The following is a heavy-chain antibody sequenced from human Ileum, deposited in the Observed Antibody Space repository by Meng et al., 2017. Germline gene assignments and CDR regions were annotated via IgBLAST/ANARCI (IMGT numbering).Heavy chain of an antibody. V-gene: IGHV3-72*01. CDR2: IKSRRDNYVI. D-gene: IGHD3-16*01. J-gene: IGHJ4*02. CDR3: SRDNRRGGGFDY. CDR1: GFIFSDHY. Sequence: GESLKIPFSASGFIFSDHYMDGFRQAPGKGLEWVARIKSRRDNYVIEHAASVEGSFTISRDDSKISLYRQMNDLKGEDTAVYYCSRDNRRGGGFDYWGQGTLVTVSS.